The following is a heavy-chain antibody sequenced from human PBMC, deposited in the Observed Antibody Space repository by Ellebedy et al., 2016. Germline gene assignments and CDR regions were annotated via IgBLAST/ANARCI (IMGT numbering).Heavy chain of an antibody. D-gene: IGHD2-8*02. V-gene: IGHV4-39*01. CDR2: LCYTGST. Sequence: SETLSLTXIVSGASISGSDYSWGWIRQPPGKGLEWIGSLCYTGSTSYNPSLNSRVTMSVDTSKNQFSLKLRSVTAADTAVYYCARQLNTGSGQRGYFHYWGQGALASVSS. J-gene: IGHJ4*02. CDR3: ARQLNTGSGQRGYFHY. CDR1: GASISGSDYS.